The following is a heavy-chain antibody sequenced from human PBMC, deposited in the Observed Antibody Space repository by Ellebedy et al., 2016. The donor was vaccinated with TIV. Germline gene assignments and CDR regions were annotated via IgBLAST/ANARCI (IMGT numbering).Heavy chain of an antibody. Sequence: PGGSLRLSCAASEFTFDDYAMHWVRQAPGKGLEWVSLISGDGGSTYYADSVKGRFTISRDNSKNSLYLQMNSLRTEDTALYYCAKDIFQPTNAKYYYGMDVWGQGTTVTVSS. J-gene: IGHJ6*02. CDR3: AKDIFQPTNAKYYYGMDV. CDR1: EFTFDDYA. CDR2: ISGDGGST. V-gene: IGHV3-43*02. D-gene: IGHD2-2*01.